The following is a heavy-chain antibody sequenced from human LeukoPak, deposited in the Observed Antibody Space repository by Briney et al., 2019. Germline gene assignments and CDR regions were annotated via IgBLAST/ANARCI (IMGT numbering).Heavy chain of an antibody. D-gene: IGHD1-14*01. CDR1: GFTFSSYA. Sequence: PGGSLRLSCAASGFTFSSYAMSWVRQAPGKGLEWVAVISYDGSNKYYADSVKGRFTISRDNSKNTLYLQMNSLRAEDTAVYYCARAALYTYYYMDVWGKGTTVTVSS. J-gene: IGHJ6*03. V-gene: IGHV3-30*04. CDR3: ARAALYTYYYMDV. CDR2: ISYDGSNK.